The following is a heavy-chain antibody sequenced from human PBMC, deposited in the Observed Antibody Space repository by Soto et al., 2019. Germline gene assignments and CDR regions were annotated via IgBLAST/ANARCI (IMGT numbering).Heavy chain of an antibody. D-gene: IGHD4-17*01. J-gene: IGHJ3*02. CDR3: ARGDYGDYVGEAFDI. CDR1: GFTFSSYW. Sequence: GGSLRLSCAASGFTFSSYWMTWVRQAPGKGLEWVANIKHDGSQKYYVDSVKGRFTISRDNAKNSLYLQMNSLRAEDTAVYYCARGDYGDYVGEAFDIWGQGTMVTVSS. V-gene: IGHV3-7*01. CDR2: IKHDGSQK.